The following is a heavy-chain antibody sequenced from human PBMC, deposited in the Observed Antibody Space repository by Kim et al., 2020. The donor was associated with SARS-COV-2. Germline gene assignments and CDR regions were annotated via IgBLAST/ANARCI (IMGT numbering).Heavy chain of an antibody. J-gene: IGHJ4*02. CDR3: TRLVGVAAAGLPFDY. Sequence: GGSLRLSCAASGFTFSGSAMHWVRQASGKGLEWVGRIRSKANSYATAYAASVKGRFTISRDDSKNTAYLQMNSLKTEDTAVYYCTRLVGVAAAGLPFDYWGQGTLVTVSS. CDR2: IRSKANSYAT. V-gene: IGHV3-73*01. D-gene: IGHD6-13*01. CDR1: GFTFSGSA.